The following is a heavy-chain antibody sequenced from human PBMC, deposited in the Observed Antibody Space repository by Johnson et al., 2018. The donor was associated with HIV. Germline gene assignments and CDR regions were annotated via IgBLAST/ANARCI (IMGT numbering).Heavy chain of an antibody. J-gene: IGHJ3*02. CDR3: ARDRVITFGGVIGRGAFDI. D-gene: IGHD3-16*02. CDR2: ISYDGSNK. V-gene: IGHV3-30-3*01. Sequence: QVLLVESGGGLVQPGGSLRLSCAASGFTFSSYAMHWVRQAPGKGLDWVAVISYDGSNKYYADSVKGRFTISRDNSKNTLSLQMNSLRAEDTAVYYCARDRVITFGGVIGRGAFDIWGQGTMVTVSS. CDR1: GFTFSSYA.